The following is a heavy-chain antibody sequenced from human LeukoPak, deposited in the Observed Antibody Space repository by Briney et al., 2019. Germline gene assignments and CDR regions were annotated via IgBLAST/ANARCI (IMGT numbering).Heavy chain of an antibody. V-gene: IGHV4-61*02. CDR3: ARERIREIPSLDF. D-gene: IGHD3-10*01. CDR1: GASISSTFYS. J-gene: IGHJ4*02. CDR2: FSISGSP. Sequence: SETLSLTCTVSGASISSTFYSWTWIRQPAGQGLEFIGRFSISGSPNYNPSLKSRVNISMDTSKNQFSLRLTSVTAADTAIYLCARERIREIPSLDFWGQGTLVTVSS.